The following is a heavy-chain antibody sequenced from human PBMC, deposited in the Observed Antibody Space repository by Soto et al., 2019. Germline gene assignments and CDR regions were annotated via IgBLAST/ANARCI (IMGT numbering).Heavy chain of an antibody. Sequence: SETLSLTCAVYGGSFSGYYWSWIRQPPGKGLEWIGGINHSGSTNYNPSLKSRVTISVDTSKNQFSLKLSSVTAADTAVYYCARGQGRITIFGVVNPWYYYGMDVWGQGTTVTVSS. CDR3: ARGQGRITIFGVVNPWYYYGMDV. CDR2: INHSGST. D-gene: IGHD3-3*01. J-gene: IGHJ6*02. V-gene: IGHV4-34*01. CDR1: GGSFSGYY.